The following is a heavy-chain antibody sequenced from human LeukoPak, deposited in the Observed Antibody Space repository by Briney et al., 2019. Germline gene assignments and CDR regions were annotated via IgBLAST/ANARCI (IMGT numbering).Heavy chain of an antibody. CDR2: IKSKSDDGTA. CDR1: GLSFSKAW. CDR3: TTDGDYGGMDV. D-gene: IGHD4-17*01. V-gene: IGHV3-15*01. Sequence: GGSLRLSCAASGLSFSKAWMSWVRQAPGKGLEWVGRIKSKSDDGTAVYTAPVEGRFTISRDDSKDTLYLQMNSLKTEDTAVYYCTTDGDYGGMDVWGQGPRSPSP. J-gene: IGHJ6*02.